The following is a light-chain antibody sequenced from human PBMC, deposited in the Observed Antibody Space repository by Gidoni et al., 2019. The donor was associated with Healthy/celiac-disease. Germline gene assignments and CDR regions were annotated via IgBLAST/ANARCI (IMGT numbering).Light chain of an antibody. J-gene: IGKJ1*01. Sequence: DIQITQSPSTLSASVGDRVTITCRASQSISSWLAWYQQKPGKAPKLLIYKASSLESGVPSRFSGSGSGTEFTLTISILQPDDFATYYCQQYNSYSWTFGQGTKVEIK. V-gene: IGKV1-5*03. CDR2: KAS. CDR1: QSISSW. CDR3: QQYNSYSWT.